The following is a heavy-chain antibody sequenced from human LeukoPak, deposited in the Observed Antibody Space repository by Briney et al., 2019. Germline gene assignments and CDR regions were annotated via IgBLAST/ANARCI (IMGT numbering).Heavy chain of an antibody. CDR2: IHNSGNT. CDR1: GGSISGYY. V-gene: IGHV4-59*01. J-gene: IGHJ5*02. Sequence: SETLSLTCTVSGGSISGYYWSWIRQPPGKGLEWIGYIHNSGNTNYNSSLKSRVTISVDTSKNQFSLRLSSVTAADTAVYYRAKDLGWFDPWGQGTLVTVSS. CDR3: AKDLGWFDP. D-gene: IGHD7-27*01.